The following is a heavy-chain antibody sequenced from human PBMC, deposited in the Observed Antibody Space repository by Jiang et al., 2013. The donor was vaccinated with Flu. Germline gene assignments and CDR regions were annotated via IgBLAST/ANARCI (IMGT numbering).Heavy chain of an antibody. D-gene: IGHD6-13*01. CDR3: ARGLGRGGSS. V-gene: IGHV4-34*01. J-gene: IGHJ4*02. CDR1: GGSFSGYY. Sequence: LLKPSETLSLTCAVYGGSFSGYYWSWIRQPPGKGLEWIGEINHSGSTNYNPSLKSRVTISVDTSKNQFSLKLSSVTAADTAVYYCARGLGRGGSSWGQGTLVTVSS. CDR2: INHSGST.